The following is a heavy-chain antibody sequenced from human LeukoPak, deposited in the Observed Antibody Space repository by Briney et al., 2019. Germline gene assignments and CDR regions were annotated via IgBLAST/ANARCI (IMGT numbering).Heavy chain of an antibody. CDR1: GFTFSSYA. J-gene: IGHJ2*01. CDR3: AKDAYYDSSGYYISWNFDL. CDR2: ISGSGGST. Sequence: GGSLRLSCAASGFTFSSYAMSWVRQAPGKGLEWVSAISGSGGSTYYADSVKGRFTISRDNSKNTLYLQMNSLRAEDTAVYYCAKDAYYDSSGYYISWNFDLWGRGALVTVSS. D-gene: IGHD3-22*01. V-gene: IGHV3-23*01.